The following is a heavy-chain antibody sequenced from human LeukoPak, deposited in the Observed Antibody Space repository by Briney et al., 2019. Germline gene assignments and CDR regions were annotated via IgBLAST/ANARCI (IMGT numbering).Heavy chain of an antibody. CDR1: GGSISSGDYC. Sequence: SETLSLTCTVSGGSISSGDYCWGWIRQPPGKGLESIGYIYYSGSTYYNPSLKSRVTISVDTSKNQFSLKLSSVTAADTAVYYCARDPGASSSWYRGFDYWGQGTLVTVSS. J-gene: IGHJ4*02. V-gene: IGHV4-30-4*01. D-gene: IGHD6-13*01. CDR3: ARDPGASSSWYRGFDY. CDR2: IYYSGST.